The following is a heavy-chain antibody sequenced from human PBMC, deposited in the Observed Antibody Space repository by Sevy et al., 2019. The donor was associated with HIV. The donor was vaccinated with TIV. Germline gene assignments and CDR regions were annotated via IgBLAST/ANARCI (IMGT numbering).Heavy chain of an antibody. CDR3: ARVSGYDYLFDY. J-gene: IGHJ4*02. Sequence: GGSLRLSCAASGFTFTSYSMHWVRQAPGKGLEWVSSISGISNYIYYADSVKGRFSISRDNAKNSLYLQMNSLRAEDTAVYYCARVSGYDYLFDYWGQGTLVTVSS. V-gene: IGHV3-21*04. CDR2: ISGISNYI. CDR1: GFTFTSYS. D-gene: IGHD5-12*01.